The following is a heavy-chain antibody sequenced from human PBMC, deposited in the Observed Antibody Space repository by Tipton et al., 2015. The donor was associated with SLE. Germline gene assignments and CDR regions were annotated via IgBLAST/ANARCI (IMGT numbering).Heavy chain of an antibody. CDR1: GDSISDSSYY. Sequence: TLSLTCSVSGDSISDSSYYWGWIRQPPGKGLEWIGTIYYTGTAYYSPSLKSRVTLSLDTSKSQFSLKLRSVTAADTAVYYCANSFFGSPALFDYWAWEHWSPSPQ. J-gene: IGHJ4*02. CDR3: ANSFFGSPALFDY. CDR2: IYYTGTA. D-gene: IGHD3-3*01. V-gene: IGHV4-39*07.